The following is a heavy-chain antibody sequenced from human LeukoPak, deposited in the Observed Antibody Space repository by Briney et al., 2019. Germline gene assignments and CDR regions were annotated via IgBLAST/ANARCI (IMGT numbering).Heavy chain of an antibody. D-gene: IGHD6-19*01. CDR3: ARAERAVAAFDY. V-gene: IGHV4-31*03. Sequence: SETLSLTCTVSGGSISSGGYYWSWIRQHPGKGLEWIGYIYYSGSTYYNPSLKSRVTISVDTSKNQFSLKLSSVTAADTAVYYCARAERAVAAFDYWGQGALVTVSS. CDR1: GGSISSGGYY. CDR2: IYYSGST. J-gene: IGHJ4*02.